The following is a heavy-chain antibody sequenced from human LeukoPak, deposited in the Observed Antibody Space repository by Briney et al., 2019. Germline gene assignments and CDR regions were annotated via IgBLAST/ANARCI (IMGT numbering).Heavy chain of an antibody. J-gene: IGHJ4*02. V-gene: IGHV3-7*03. D-gene: IGHD3-22*01. CDR3: AKDSRTVYYDSSGSYFDY. Sequence: PGGSLRLSCAASGFTFSSYWMSWVRQAPGKGLEWVANIKQDGSEKYYVDSVKGRFTISRDNAKNSLYLQMNSLRAEDTALYYCAKDSRTVYYDSSGSYFDYWGQGTLVTVSS. CDR2: IKQDGSEK. CDR1: GFTFSSYW.